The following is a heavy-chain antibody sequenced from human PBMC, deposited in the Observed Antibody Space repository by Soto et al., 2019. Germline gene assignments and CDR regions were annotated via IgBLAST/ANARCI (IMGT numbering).Heavy chain of an antibody. CDR1: GGSFSGYY. V-gene: IGHV4-34*01. D-gene: IGHD3-10*01. CDR3: ARGRSGSYPYYYYMDV. J-gene: IGHJ6*03. Sequence: SETLSLTCAVYGGSFSGYYWSWIRQPPGKGLEWIGEINHSGSTNYNPSLKSRVTISVDTSKNQFSLKLSSVTAADTAVYYCARGRSGSYPYYYYMDVWGKGTTVTVSS. CDR2: INHSGST.